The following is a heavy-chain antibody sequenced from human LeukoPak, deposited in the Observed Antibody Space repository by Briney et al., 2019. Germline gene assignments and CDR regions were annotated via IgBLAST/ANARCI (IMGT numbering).Heavy chain of an antibody. CDR1: GFTVSSNY. J-gene: IGHJ4*02. CDR3: AREPKGVFDY. V-gene: IGHV3-11*04. Sequence: GGSLRLSCAASGFTVSSNYMSWVRQAPGKGLEWVSYISSSGSTIYYADSVKGRFTISRDNAKNSLYLQMNSLRAEDTAVYYCAREPKGVFDYWGQGTLVTVSS. D-gene: IGHD3-16*01. CDR2: ISSSGSTI.